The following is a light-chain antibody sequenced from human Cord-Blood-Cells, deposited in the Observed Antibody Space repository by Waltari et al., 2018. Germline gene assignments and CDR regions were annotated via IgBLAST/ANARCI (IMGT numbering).Light chain of an antibody. Sequence: QSALTQPASVSGSPGQPITISCTGTSSDGGGYNYVSWYQQHPGKAPKLMIYEVSSRPSGVSNRFSGSKSGNTASLTISGLQAEDEADYYCSSYTSSSTYVFGTGTKVTVL. J-gene: IGLJ1*01. CDR2: EVS. V-gene: IGLV2-14*01. CDR1: SSDGGGYNY. CDR3: SSYTSSSTYV.